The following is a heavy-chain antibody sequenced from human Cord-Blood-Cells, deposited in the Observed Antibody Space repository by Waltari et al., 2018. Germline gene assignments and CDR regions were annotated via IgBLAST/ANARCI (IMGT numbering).Heavy chain of an antibody. CDR2: IKQDGSEK. V-gene: IGHV3-7*01. D-gene: IGHD1-1*01. CDR1: GFTFSSHW. CDR3: ARDISGED. Sequence: EVQLVESGGGLVQPGGSLRLSCAASGFTFSSHWMSWVRQAPGKGLEWVANIKQDGSEKYYVDSVKGRFTISRDNAKNSLYLQMNSLRAEDTAVYYCARDISGEDWGQGTLVTVSS. J-gene: IGHJ4*02.